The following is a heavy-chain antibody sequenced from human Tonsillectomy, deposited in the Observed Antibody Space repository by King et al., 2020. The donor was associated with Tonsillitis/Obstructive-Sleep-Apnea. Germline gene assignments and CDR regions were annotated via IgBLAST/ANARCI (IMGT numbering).Heavy chain of an antibody. D-gene: IGHD2-21*01. CDR1: GFNFKTAW. CDR2: IKSKTDGGTT. CDR3: TTDPDLVHGLDV. J-gene: IGHJ6*02. V-gene: IGHV3-15*07. Sequence: VQLVESGGGLVKPGGSLRLSCAASGFNFKTAWMNWVRQAPGKGLEWVGRIKSKTDGGTTDFAAPVKGRFTISRDDSKKMLFLQMNSLKTDDTALYYCTTDPDLVHGLDVWGQGTTVTVSS.